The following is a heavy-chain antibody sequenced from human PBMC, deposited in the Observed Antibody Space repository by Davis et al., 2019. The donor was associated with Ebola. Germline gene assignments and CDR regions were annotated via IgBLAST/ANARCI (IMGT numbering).Heavy chain of an antibody. Sequence: GESLKISCAASGFSFSSYWMSWVRQAPGKGLEWVSYISGSGSTTYYADSVKGRFTISRDNAKNSLYLQMNSLRAEDTAVYYCARSRVPDPTTSFDYWGQGTLVTVSS. CDR2: ISGSGSTT. CDR1: GFSFSSYW. D-gene: IGHD1-26*01. J-gene: IGHJ4*02. CDR3: ARSRVPDPTTSFDY. V-gene: IGHV3-48*04.